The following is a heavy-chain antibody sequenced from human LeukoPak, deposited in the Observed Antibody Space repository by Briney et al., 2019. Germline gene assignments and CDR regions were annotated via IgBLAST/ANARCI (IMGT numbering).Heavy chain of an antibody. J-gene: IGHJ4*02. V-gene: IGHV3-23*01. D-gene: IGHD3-9*01. Sequence: GRSLRLSCAASGFTFDDYAMHWVRQAPGKGLEWVSAISGSGGSTYYADSVKGRFTISRDNSKNTLYLQMNSLRAEDTAVYYCAKGGYYYDILTAGSYFDYWGQGTLVTVSS. CDR3: AKGGYYYDILTAGSYFDY. CDR1: GFTFDDYA. CDR2: ISGSGGST.